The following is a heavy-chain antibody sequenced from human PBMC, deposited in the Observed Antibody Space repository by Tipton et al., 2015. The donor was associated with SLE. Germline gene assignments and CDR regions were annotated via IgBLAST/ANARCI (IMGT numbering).Heavy chain of an antibody. CDR3: ASAPGNWNYVEYFDY. CDR1: GGSFSGYY. V-gene: IGHV4-34*01. J-gene: IGHJ4*02. CDR2: INHSGST. D-gene: IGHD1-7*01. Sequence: TLSLTCAVYGGSFSGYYWSWIRQPPGKGLEWIGEINHSGSTNYNPSLKSRVTISVDTSKNQFSLKLSSVTAADTAVYYCASAPGNWNYVEYFDYWGQGTLVTVSS.